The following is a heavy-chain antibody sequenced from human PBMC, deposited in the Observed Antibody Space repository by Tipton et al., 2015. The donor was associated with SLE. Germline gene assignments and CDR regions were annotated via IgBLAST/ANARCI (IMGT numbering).Heavy chain of an antibody. J-gene: IGHJ2*01. CDR3: ARLEGRSDWYFDL. CDR2: IYYNGGT. CDR1: GGSISGSTYY. D-gene: IGHD3-3*01. Sequence: TLSLTCTVSGGSISGSTYYWGWIRQPPGTGLEWIGSIYYNGGTYYNPSLKSRATISVDTSKNQFSLKLISVTAADTALYYCARLEGRSDWYFDLWGRGTLVTVSS. V-gene: IGHV4-39*01.